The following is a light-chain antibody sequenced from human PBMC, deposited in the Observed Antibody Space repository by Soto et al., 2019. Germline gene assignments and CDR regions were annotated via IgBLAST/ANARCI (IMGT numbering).Light chain of an antibody. Sequence: EIVLTQSPGTLSLSPGERVTLSCRASQSVSSSYLAWYQHKPGQAPRLLIYGASSRATGIPDRFSGSGSGTDFTLTISRLEHEDAAVYYCQQYGSSPRTFGQGTKVEIK. CDR1: QSVSSSY. CDR3: QQYGSSPRT. V-gene: IGKV3-20*01. J-gene: IGKJ1*01. CDR2: GAS.